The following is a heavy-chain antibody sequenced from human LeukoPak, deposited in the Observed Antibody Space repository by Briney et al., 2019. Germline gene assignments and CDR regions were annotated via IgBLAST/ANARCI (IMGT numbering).Heavy chain of an antibody. D-gene: IGHD2-15*01. CDR1: GGSISSSSYY. CDR2: IYYSGST. Sequence: VKPSETLSLTCTVSGGSISSSSYYWGWIRQPPGKGLEWIGSIYYSGSTYYNPSLKSRVTISVDTSKNQFSLKLSSVTAADTAVYYCARLERVAADFGYWGQGTLVTVSS. V-gene: IGHV4-39*01. J-gene: IGHJ4*02. CDR3: ARLERVAADFGY.